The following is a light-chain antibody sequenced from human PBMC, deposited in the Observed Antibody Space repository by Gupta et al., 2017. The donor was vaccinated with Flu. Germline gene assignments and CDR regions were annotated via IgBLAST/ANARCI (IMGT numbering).Light chain of an antibody. Sequence: WYQHLPGTAPRLLIYNDNQRPSGVPDRFSGSKSGTSASLAIGGLQSEDEADYDCAAWDDSLTALSADGSLTGLWVFGGGTKLSVL. CDR2: NDN. CDR3: AAWDDSLTALSADGSLTGLWV. V-gene: IGLV1-44*01. J-gene: IGLJ3*02.